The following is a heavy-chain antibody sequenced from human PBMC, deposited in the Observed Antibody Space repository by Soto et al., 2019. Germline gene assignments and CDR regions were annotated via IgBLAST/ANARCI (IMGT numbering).Heavy chain of an antibody. CDR3: AKVGSIWFGELLSYDY. J-gene: IGHJ4*02. CDR2: ISGSGGST. D-gene: IGHD3-10*01. CDR1: GFTFSSYA. V-gene: IGHV3-23*01. Sequence: GGSLRLSCAASGFTFSSYAMSWVRQAPGKGLEWVSAISGSGGSTYYADSVKGRFTISRDNSKNTLYLQMNSLRAEDTAVYYCAKVGSIWFGELLSYDYWGQGTLVTVSS.